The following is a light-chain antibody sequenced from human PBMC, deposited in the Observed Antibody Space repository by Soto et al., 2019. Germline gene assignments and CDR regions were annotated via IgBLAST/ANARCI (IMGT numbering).Light chain of an antibody. CDR1: SSNIGTYR. CDR2: SDN. V-gene: IGLV1-44*01. Sequence: QSGLTQPPSASGTPGQRVTISCSGSSSNIGTYRVSWYQHFPGTAPRLLIYSDNQRPSGVPDRFSASKSGASASLAISGLQSEDEAYFYCAAWDDSLNGGVFGTGTKVTVL. CDR3: AAWDDSLNGGV. J-gene: IGLJ1*01.